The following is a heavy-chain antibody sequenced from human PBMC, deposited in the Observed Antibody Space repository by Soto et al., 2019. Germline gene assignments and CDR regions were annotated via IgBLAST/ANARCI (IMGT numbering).Heavy chain of an antibody. Sequence: GGSLRLSCAASGFTFSDYYMSWIRQAPGKGLEWVSYISSSGSTIYYADSVKGRFTISRDNAKNSLYLQMNSLRPEDTAVYYCARVRGQVGYCSSTSCYTGPDSYYYYGMDVWGQGTTVTVSS. V-gene: IGHV3-11*01. CDR1: GFTFSDYY. CDR3: ARVRGQVGYCSSTSCYTGPDSYYYYGMDV. D-gene: IGHD2-2*02. J-gene: IGHJ6*02. CDR2: ISSSGSTI.